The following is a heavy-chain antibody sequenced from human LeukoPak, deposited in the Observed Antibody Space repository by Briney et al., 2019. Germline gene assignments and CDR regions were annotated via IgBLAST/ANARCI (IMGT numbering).Heavy chain of an antibody. CDR3: ARVGGNPGFDY. Sequence: ASVKVSCKATGHTFTSYYMHLVRQAPGQGLEWMGIINPSGGSTSYAQKFQGRVTMTRDTSTSTVYMELSSLRSEDTAVYYCARVGGNPGFDYWGQGTLVTVSS. D-gene: IGHD4-23*01. CDR1: GHTFTSYY. J-gene: IGHJ4*02. CDR2: INPSGGST. V-gene: IGHV1-46*01.